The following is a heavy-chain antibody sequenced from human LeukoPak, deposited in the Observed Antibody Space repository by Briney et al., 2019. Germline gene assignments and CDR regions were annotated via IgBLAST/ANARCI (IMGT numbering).Heavy chain of an antibody. CDR3: ARAPDPPYSSSWFPFDP. Sequence: SVKVSCKASGGTFSSYAISWVRQAPGQGLEWMGGIIPIFGTANYAQKFQGRVTITADESTSTAYMELSSLRSEDTAVYYCARAPDPPYSSSWFPFDPWGQGTLVTVSS. D-gene: IGHD6-13*01. J-gene: IGHJ5*02. CDR2: IIPIFGTA. CDR1: GGTFSSYA. V-gene: IGHV1-69*13.